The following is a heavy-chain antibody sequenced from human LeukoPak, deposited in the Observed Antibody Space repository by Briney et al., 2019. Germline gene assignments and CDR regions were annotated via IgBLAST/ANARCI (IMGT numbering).Heavy chain of an antibody. CDR3: ARESAILYYDSSGYSSY. D-gene: IGHD3-22*01. J-gene: IGHJ4*02. Sequence: GASVKVSCKASGYTFTGYYMHWVRQAPGQGLEWMGWINPNSGGTNYAQKFQGRVTMTRYTSISTAYMELSRLRSDDTAVYYCARESAILYYDSSGYSSYWGQGTLVTVSS. CDR1: GYTFTGYY. CDR2: INPNSGGT. V-gene: IGHV1-2*02.